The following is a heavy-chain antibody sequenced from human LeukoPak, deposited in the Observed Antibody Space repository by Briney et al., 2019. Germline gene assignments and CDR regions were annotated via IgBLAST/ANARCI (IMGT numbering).Heavy chain of an antibody. V-gene: IGHV1-2*02. Sequence: GASVTVSFTSSGYTFTVYYMHWVRQAPGQGLEWMGWINPNSGGTNYAQKFQGRVTMTRDTFISTAYMELSRLRSDDTAVYYCARDFSSWPGDAFDIWGQGTMVTVSS. CDR3: ARDFSSWPGDAFDI. CDR2: INPNSGGT. D-gene: IGHD6-13*01. J-gene: IGHJ3*02. CDR1: GYTFTVYY.